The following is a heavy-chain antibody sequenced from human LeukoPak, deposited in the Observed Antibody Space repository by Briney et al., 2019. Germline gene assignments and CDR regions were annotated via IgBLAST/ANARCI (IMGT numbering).Heavy chain of an antibody. V-gene: IGHV4-59*01. CDR2: IYYSGST. J-gene: IGHJ4*02. Sequence: ASETLSLTCTVSGGSISSYYWSWIRQPPGKGLEWIGYIYYSGSTNYNPSLKSRFTISVDTSKNQFSLKLSSVTAADTAVYYCARTRDGYIDYWGQGTLVTVSS. CDR1: GGSISSYY. D-gene: IGHD5-24*01. CDR3: ARTRDGYIDY.